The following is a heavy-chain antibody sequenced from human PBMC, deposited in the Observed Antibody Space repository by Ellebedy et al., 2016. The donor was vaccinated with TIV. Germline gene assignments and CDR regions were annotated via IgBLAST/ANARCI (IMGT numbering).Heavy chain of an antibody. CDR2: IAADATNR. D-gene: IGHD3-16*01. V-gene: IGHV1-3*01. J-gene: IGHJ4*02. CDR1: GFDFDTYT. Sequence: AASVKVSCKTSGFDFDTYTIQWVRQAPGQRLEWMGWIAADATNRQYSQRFQGRVTISRDTSANTAYMELRRLSFEDTAVYFCAREGREDDKPFAYLDSWGQGTLVTVSS. CDR3: AREGREDDKPFAYLDS.